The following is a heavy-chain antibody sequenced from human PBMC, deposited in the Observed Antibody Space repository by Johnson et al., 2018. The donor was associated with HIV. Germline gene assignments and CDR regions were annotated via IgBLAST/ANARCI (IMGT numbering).Heavy chain of an antibody. D-gene: IGHD1-26*01. CDR3: AKDGVLSGTNPDAFDI. V-gene: IGHV3-30*18. CDR2: ISYDGSNK. J-gene: IGHJ3*02. CDR1: GFSFSSYG. Sequence: QVQLVESGGGVVQPGRSLRLSCAASGFSFSSYGMHWVRQAPGKGLEWVAVISYDGSNKYYADSVEGRFTISRDNSKNTMYLQMSSLRAEDTALYYCAKDGVLSGTNPDAFDIWGQGTMVTVSS.